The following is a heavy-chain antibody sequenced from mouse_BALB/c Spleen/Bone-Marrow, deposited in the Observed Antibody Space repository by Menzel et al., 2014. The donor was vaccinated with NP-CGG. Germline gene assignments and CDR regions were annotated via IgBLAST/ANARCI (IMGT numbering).Heavy chain of an antibody. CDR3: AREVSMDY. CDR2: IGDGGSYT. Sequence: EVKLVESGGGLVKPGGSLKLSCAASGFTFSDYYMYWVRQTPEKRLEWVATIGDGGSYTYYPDSVKGRFTISRDNAKNNSFLQLSSLKSEDTAMYYCAREVSMDYWGQGTSVTVSS. V-gene: IGHV5-4*02. J-gene: IGHJ4*01. CDR1: GFTFSDYY.